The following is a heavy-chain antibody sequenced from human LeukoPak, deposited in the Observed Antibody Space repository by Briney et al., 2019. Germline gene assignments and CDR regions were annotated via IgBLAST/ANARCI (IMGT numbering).Heavy chain of an antibody. V-gene: IGHV3-48*01. D-gene: IGHD2-8*01. CDR3: ARSPSMSSNWFDP. Sequence: GGSLRLSCAASGFTFSIYSMNWVRQAPGKGLEWVSYIGGTHSNIYYADSVKGRFTISRDDAKNSLYLQMSSLRSEDTAVYYCARSPSMSSNWFDPWGQGTLVTVSS. J-gene: IGHJ5*02. CDR1: GFTFSIYS. CDR2: IGGTHSNI.